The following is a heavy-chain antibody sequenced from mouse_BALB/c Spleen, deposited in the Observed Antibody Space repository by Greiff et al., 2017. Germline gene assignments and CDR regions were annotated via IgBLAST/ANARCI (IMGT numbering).Heavy chain of an antibody. CDR2: ISSGGSYT. Sequence: EVQGVESGGGLVKPGGSLKLSCAASGFTFSSYAMSWVRQSPEKRLEWVAEISSGGSYTYYPDTVTGRFTISRDNAKNTLYLEMSSLRSEDTAMYYCARYYGSSYYAMDYWGQGTSVTVSS. J-gene: IGHJ4*01. V-gene: IGHV5-9-4*01. D-gene: IGHD1-1*01. CDR3: ARYYGSSYYAMDY. CDR1: GFTFSSYA.